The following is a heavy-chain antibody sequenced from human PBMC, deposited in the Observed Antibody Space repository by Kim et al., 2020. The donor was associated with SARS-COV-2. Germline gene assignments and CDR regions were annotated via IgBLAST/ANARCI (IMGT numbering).Heavy chain of an antibody. D-gene: IGHD6-6*01. CDR3: AADKGSSTFNY. CDR2: IVVGVGHT. V-gene: IGHV1-58*02. CDR1: GSTFTSST. J-gene: IGHJ4*02. Sequence: SVKVSCKPSGSTFTSSTIQWLRQARGQRLEWIGWIVVGVGHTEYAQNFQERGTITKDRSTRTVYLDLSGLRSEDTAVYYCAADKGSSTFNYWGQGTLVTVSS.